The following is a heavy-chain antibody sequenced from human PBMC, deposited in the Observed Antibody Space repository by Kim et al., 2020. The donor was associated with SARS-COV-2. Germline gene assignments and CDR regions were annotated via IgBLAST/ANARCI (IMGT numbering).Heavy chain of an antibody. D-gene: IGHD2-15*01. CDR3: ARGDIVDYYYGMDV. V-gene: IGHV3-30*07. Sequence: ADSVKGRFTISRDNSKNPLYLQMNSLRAEDTAVYYCARGDIVDYYYGMDVWGQGTTVTVSS. J-gene: IGHJ6*02.